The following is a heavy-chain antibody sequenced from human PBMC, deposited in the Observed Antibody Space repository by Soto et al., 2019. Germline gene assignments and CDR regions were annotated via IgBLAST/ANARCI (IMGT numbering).Heavy chain of an antibody. J-gene: IGHJ5*02. Sequence: QTGGSLRLSCAASGFTVSSNYMSWVRQAPGKGLEWVSVIYSGGSTYYADSVKGRFTISRDNSKNTLYLQMNSLRAEDTAVYYCARVNKAAAGLNWFDPWGQGTLVTVSS. CDR3: ARVNKAAAGLNWFDP. CDR2: IYSGGST. V-gene: IGHV3-53*01. CDR1: GFTVSSNY. D-gene: IGHD6-13*01.